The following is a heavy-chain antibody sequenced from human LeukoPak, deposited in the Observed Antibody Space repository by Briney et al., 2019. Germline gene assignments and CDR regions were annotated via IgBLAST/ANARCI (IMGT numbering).Heavy chain of an antibody. V-gene: IGHV4-59*08. Sequence: PSETLSLTCTVSGGSISSYYWSWIRQPPGKGLEWIGSIYYSGSTYYNPSLKSRVTISVDTPKNQFSLKLNSVTATDTAVYYCARHYGPWGQGTLVTVSS. CDR1: GGSISSYY. CDR3: ARHYGP. J-gene: IGHJ4*02. D-gene: IGHD3-10*01. CDR2: IYYSGST.